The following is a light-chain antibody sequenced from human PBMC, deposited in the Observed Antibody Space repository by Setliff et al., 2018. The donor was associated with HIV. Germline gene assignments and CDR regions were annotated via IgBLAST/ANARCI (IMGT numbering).Light chain of an antibody. CDR3: NSYRSSDTGV. V-gene: IGLV2-14*01. CDR1: SSDVGGYNY. Sequence: QSVLTQPASVSGSPGQSITISCTGTSSDVGGYNYVSWYQQHPGKAPKVIIYQVSNRPSGISDRFSGSKSGNTASLTISGLQAEDEADYYCNSYRSSDTGVFGTGTKVTVL. J-gene: IGLJ1*01. CDR2: QVS.